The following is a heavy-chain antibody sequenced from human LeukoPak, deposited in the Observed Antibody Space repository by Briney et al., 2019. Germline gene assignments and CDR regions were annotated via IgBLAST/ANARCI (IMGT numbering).Heavy chain of an antibody. J-gene: IGHJ3*02. V-gene: IGHV1-8*01. CDR1: GYTFTSYD. D-gene: IGHD3-3*01. Sequence: ASVKVSCKASGYTFTSYDINWVRQATGQGLEWMGWMNPNSGNTGYAQKFQGRVTMTRNTSISTAYMELSSLRSEDTAVYYCARGSITIFGVVIKANDAFDIWGQGTMVTVSS. CDR2: MNPNSGNT. CDR3: ARGSITIFGVVIKANDAFDI.